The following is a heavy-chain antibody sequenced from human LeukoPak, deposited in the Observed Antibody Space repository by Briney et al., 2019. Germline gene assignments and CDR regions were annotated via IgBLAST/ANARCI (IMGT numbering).Heavy chain of an antibody. J-gene: IGHJ6*02. V-gene: IGHV3-7*01. CDR2: IKQDGSDK. CDR3: ARANVVVPAAIRKGYYYYGMDV. CDR1: GFTFSSYW. D-gene: IGHD2-2*02. Sequence: PGGSLRLSCAASGFTFSSYWMSWVRQAPGKGLEWVANIKQDGSDKYYVDSVKGRFTISRDNAKNSLYLQMNSLRAEDTAVYYCARANVVVPAAIRKGYYYYGMDVWGQGTTVTVSS.